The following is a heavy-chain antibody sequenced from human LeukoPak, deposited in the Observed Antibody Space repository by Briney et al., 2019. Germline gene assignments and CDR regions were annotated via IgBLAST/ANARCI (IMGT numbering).Heavy chain of an antibody. CDR3: ARHLRAVAGGRYFDY. V-gene: IGHV4-59*08. CDR1: GGSISGYY. J-gene: IGHJ4*02. Sequence: SETLSLTRTVSGGSISGYYWSWIRQPPGKGLEWIGYIYHNGGTNYNPSLQSRLTISIDTSKNQFSLKLSSVTAADTAVYYCARHLRAVAGGRYFDYWGQGTQVTVSS. D-gene: IGHD6-19*01. CDR2: IYHNGGT.